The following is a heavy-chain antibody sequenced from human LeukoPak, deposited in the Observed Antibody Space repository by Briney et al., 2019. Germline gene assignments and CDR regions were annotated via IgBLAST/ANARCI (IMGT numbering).Heavy chain of an antibody. CDR2: ISSSGSTI. V-gene: IGHV3-48*03. CDR3: ARGLLEWLFIGLYYYYGMDV. J-gene: IGHJ6*02. D-gene: IGHD3-3*01. CDR1: GFTFSSYE. Sequence: GGSLRLSCAASGFTFSSYEMNWVRQAPGKGLEWVSYISSSGSTIYYADSVKGRFTISRDNAKNSLYLQMNSLRAEDTAVYYCARGLLEWLFIGLYYYYGMDVWGQGTTVTVSS.